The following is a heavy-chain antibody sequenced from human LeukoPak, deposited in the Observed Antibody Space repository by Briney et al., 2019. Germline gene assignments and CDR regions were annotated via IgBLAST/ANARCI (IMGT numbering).Heavy chain of an antibody. V-gene: IGHV3-23*01. CDR2: ISGSGGNT. CDR3: AKGKGTNWYASLDY. CDR1: GFTFDNYG. D-gene: IGHD2-2*01. J-gene: IGHJ4*02. Sequence: PGGSLRLSCVFSGFTFDNYGRTWFRKAPGKGLEGVSSISGSGGNTYYAASVKGRFSISRDNSKNTVCLLMNNMRTEDSAVYHCAKGKGTNWYASLDYWGRGTLVTVSS.